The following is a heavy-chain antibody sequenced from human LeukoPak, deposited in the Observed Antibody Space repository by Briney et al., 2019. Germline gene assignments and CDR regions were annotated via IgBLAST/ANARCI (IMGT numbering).Heavy chain of an antibody. D-gene: IGHD1-1*01. CDR1: GFTFSSYG. Sequence: QAGGSLRLSCAASGFTFSSYGMHWVRQAPGKGLEWVAVISYDGSNKYYADSVKGRFTISRDNSKNTLYLQMNSLRAEDTAVYYCAKGHDLHFDYWGQGTLVTVSS. V-gene: IGHV3-30*18. CDR3: AKGHDLHFDY. J-gene: IGHJ4*02. CDR2: ISYDGSNK.